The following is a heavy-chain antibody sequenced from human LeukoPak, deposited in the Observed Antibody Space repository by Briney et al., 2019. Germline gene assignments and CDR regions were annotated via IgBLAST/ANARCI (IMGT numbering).Heavy chain of an antibody. CDR2: ISSSSTNI. D-gene: IGHD2-2*02. J-gene: IGHJ4*02. CDR1: GFTFSSYA. V-gene: IGHV3-48*01. Sequence: PGGSLRLSCAASGFTFSSYAMSWVRQAPGKGLEWLSYISSSSTNILYAESVTGRFTISRDNAKNSLYLQMNSLRAEDTAVYYCATDIVVVPGAIGFDYWGQGILVTVSS. CDR3: ATDIVVVPGAIGFDY.